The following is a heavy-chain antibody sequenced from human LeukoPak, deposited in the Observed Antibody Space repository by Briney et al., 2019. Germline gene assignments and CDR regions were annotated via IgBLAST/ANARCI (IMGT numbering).Heavy chain of an antibody. CDR2: IYSGGST. V-gene: IGHV3-53*01. CDR3: AREYSGYGDYGY. J-gene: IGHJ4*02. CDR1: GFTVSSNH. D-gene: IGHD4-17*01. Sequence: GGSLRLSCAASGFTVSSNHMSWVRQAPGKGLEWVSVIYSGGSTYYADSVKGRFTISRDNSKNTLYLQMNSLRAEDTAVYCCAREYSGYGDYGYWGQGTLVTVSS.